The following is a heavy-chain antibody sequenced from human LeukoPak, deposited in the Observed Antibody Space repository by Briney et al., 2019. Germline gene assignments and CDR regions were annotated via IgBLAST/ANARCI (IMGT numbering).Heavy chain of an antibody. D-gene: IGHD2/OR15-2a*01. V-gene: IGHV1-46*01. CDR2: IKPSGGST. CDR1: GYTFTSYY. J-gene: IGHJ4*02. Sequence: ASVKVSCKASGYTFTSYYTHWVRQAPGQGLDWMGIIKPSGGSTLYAQKFQGRVTVTSDMSTSTVYVELSSLRSEDTAVYYCAREVPENFNFDYWGQGTLVTVSS. CDR3: AREVPENFNFDY.